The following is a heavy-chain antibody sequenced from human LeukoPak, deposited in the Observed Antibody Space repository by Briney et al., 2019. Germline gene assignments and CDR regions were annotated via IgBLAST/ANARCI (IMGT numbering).Heavy chain of an antibody. CDR1: GYRFNAYW. CDR3: ARPNITSYYDSRGYDAFDV. Sequence: GESLKISCKGSGYRFNAYWIAWVRRMPGKGLEWMGIIYPDDSDTRYSPSFQGQVTISADKSVRTTYLQWSSLKASDTAMYDCARPNITSYYDSRGYDAFDVWGQGTMVTVSS. CDR2: IYPDDSDT. D-gene: IGHD3-22*01. J-gene: IGHJ3*01. V-gene: IGHV5-51*01.